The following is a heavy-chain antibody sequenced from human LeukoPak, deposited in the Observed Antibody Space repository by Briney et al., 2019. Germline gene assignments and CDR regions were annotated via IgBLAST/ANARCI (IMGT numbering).Heavy chain of an antibody. D-gene: IGHD2-21*02. Sequence: ASVKVSCKVSGYTLTELSMHWVRQAPGKGLEWMGGLDPEDGETIYAQKFQGRVTMTEDTSTDTAYMELSSLRSEDTAVYYCATGAYCGGDCYSYFQHWGQGTLVTVSS. J-gene: IGHJ1*01. CDR2: LDPEDGET. CDR3: ATGAYCGGDCYSYFQH. CDR1: GYTLTELS. V-gene: IGHV1-24*01.